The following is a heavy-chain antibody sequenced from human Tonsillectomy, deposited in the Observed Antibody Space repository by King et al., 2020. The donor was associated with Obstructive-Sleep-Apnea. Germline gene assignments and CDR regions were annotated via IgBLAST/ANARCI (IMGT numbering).Heavy chain of an antibody. J-gene: IGHJ6*02. V-gene: IGHV4-59*01. CDR1: GGSISSYY. Sequence: QLQESGPGLVKPSETLSLTCTVSGGSISSYYWSWIRQPPGKGLEWIGDIYYSGSTNYNPSLKSRVTISVDTSKNQFSLKLSSVTAADTAVYYCARSYSSGWYYYYYGMDVWGQGTTVTVSS. CDR3: ARSYSSGWYYYYYGMDV. D-gene: IGHD6-19*01. CDR2: IYYSGST.